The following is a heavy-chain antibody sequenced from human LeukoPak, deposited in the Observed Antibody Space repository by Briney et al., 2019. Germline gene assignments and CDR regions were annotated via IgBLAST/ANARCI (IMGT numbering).Heavy chain of an antibody. CDR2: ISGSGGNT. CDR3: ARGRGGDYVPSRFDY. D-gene: IGHD4-17*01. CDR1: GFAFSGFA. Sequence: GGSLRLSCSASGFAFSGFAMGWVRQAPGKGLEWVSSISGSGGNTYYADSVEGRFTISRDNSKNTLYLQMNSLRAEDTALYYCARGRGGDYVPSRFDYWGQGTLVTVSS. V-gene: IGHV3-23*01. J-gene: IGHJ4*02.